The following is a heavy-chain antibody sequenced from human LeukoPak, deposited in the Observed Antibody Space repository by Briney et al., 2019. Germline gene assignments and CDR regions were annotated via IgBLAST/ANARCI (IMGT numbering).Heavy chain of an antibody. CDR2: ISSSSSYI. CDR1: GFTFTNAW. J-gene: IGHJ4*02. D-gene: IGHD3-3*01. Sequence: GGSLRLSCEASGFTFTNAWMSWVRQAPGKGLEWVSSISSSSSYIYYADSVKGRFTISRDNSKNTLYLQMNSLRAEDTAVYYCAKSGGLLEWYHFDYWGQGTLVTVSS. CDR3: AKSGGLLEWYHFDY. V-gene: IGHV3-21*04.